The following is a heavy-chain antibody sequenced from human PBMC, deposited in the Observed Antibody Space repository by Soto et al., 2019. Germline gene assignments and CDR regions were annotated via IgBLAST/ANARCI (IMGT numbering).Heavy chain of an antibody. J-gene: IGHJ3*02. V-gene: IGHV1-46*01. CDR3: ARRSLVVTNAFDI. CDR1: GYTFTSYY. D-gene: IGHD3-22*01. CDR2: INPSGGNT. Sequence: ASVKVSCKASGYTFTSYYMHWVRQAPGQGLEWMGIINPSGGNTSYAQKFQGRVTMTRDTSTSTAYVELSSLRSDDTAVYYCARRSLVVTNAFDIWGQGTMVTVSS.